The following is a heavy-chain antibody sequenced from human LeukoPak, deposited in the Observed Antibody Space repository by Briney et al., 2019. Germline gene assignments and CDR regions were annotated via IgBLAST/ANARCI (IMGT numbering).Heavy chain of an antibody. Sequence: ASVKVSCKASGGTFSSYAISWVRQAPGQGLEWMGGIIPIFGTANYAQKFQGRVTITADRSTSTAYMELSSLRSEDTAVYYCARDGHRRYYYDSSDYRFDYWGQGTLVTVSS. CDR2: IIPIFGTA. CDR3: ARDGHRRYYYDSSDYRFDY. CDR1: GGTFSSYA. J-gene: IGHJ4*02. V-gene: IGHV1-69*06. D-gene: IGHD3-22*01.